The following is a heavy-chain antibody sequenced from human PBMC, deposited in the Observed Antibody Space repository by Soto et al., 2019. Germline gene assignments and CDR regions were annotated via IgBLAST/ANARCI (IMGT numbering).Heavy chain of an antibody. CDR3: ARVTTVTSWFDP. Sequence: QVQLVQSGAEVKKPGSSVKVSCKASGGTFRSYTISWVRQAPGQGLEWMGRIIPILGIINYAQTFQGRVTMTADTSTSTAYMELSSLRSDDTGVYYCARVTTVTSWFDPWGQGTLVTVSS. V-gene: IGHV1-69*02. CDR2: IIPILGII. D-gene: IGHD4-17*01. CDR1: GGTFRSYT. J-gene: IGHJ5*02.